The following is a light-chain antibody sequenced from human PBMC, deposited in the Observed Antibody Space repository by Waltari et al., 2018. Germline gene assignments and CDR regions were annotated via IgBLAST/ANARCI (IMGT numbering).Light chain of an antibody. CDR1: SSDLGVRF. J-gene: IGLJ3*02. CDR3: KTWNPTLSAVV. CDR2: DNN. V-gene: IGLV1-51*01. Sequence: QSALTQPPSVSAAPGQKVTISCSGSSSDLGVRFVSWYQHFPGIAPKLLIYDNNERPSGMPDRFSGSKSGTAATLAITGLQTGDEADYYCKTWNPTLSAVVFGGGTKLTVL.